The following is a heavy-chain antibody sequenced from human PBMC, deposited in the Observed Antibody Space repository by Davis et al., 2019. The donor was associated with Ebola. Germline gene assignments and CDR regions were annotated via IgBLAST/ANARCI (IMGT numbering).Heavy chain of an antibody. CDR1: SLTLSDVW. J-gene: IGHJ4*02. V-gene: IGHV3-15*07. Sequence: GSLRLSCAASSLTLSDVWMNWVRQAPGKGLEWVGRIKRKTEGDSTDYAAPVKGRFTISRDDSKNTLYLQMNSLKSEDTAVYYCSTDIAIVVAARGAYDYWGQGTLVTVSS. CDR2: IKRKTEGDST. CDR3: STDIAIVVAARGAYDY. D-gene: IGHD2-15*01.